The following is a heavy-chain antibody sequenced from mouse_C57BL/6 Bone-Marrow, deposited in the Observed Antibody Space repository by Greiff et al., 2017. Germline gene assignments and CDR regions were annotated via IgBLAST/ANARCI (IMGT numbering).Heavy chain of an antibody. J-gene: IGHJ3*01. CDR2: IVPENGDT. CDR3: TTGGSPFAY. V-gene: IGHV14-4*01. D-gene: IGHD1-1*01. Sequence: VQLQQSGAELVRPGASVKLSCTASGFNIKDDYMHWVKQRPEQGLEWIGWIVPENGDTEYASKFQGKATITADTSSNTAYLQLSSLTSEDTAVYYFTTGGSPFAYWGQGTLVTVSA. CDR1: GFNIKDDY.